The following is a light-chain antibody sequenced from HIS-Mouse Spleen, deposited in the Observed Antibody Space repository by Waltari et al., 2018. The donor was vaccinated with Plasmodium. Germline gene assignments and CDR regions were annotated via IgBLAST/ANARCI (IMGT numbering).Light chain of an antibody. CDR1: ALPTKY. CDR2: EDS. V-gene: IGLV3-10*01. CDR3: YSTDRSGNHRV. Sequence: SYELTQPPSVSVSPGQTARITCSGDALPTKYAYWYQQKSGQAPVRVIYEDSKRPSGIPERFSGSSSGTMATLTISGAQVEAEADYYFYSTDRSGNHRVFGGGTKLTVL. J-gene: IGLJ3*02.